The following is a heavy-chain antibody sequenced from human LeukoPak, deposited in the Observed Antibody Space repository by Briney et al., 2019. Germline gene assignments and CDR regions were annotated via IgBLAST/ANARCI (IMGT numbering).Heavy chain of an antibody. J-gene: IGHJ4*02. CDR1: GGSISSYY. CDR3: ARSYSGCDPVDY. V-gene: IGHV4-59*01. Sequence: SETLSLTCTVSGGSISSYYWSWIRQPPGKGLEWIGYISYSGSTNYNPSLKSRVTISVDTSKNQFPLKLSSVTAADTAVYYCARSYSGCDPVDYWGQGTLVTVSS. D-gene: IGHD5-12*01. CDR2: ISYSGST.